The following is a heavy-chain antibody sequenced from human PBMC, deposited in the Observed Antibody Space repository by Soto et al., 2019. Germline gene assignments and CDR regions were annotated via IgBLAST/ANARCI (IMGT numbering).Heavy chain of an antibody. J-gene: IGHJ4*02. D-gene: IGHD2-8*01. Sequence: HVQLVEFGGGVVQPGRSLRLSCAASGFTFSTSAMHWVRQAPGKGLEWVAVISYDGTNEHYEDSVKGRFTVSKDNSRNTLSLQMNSLRPEDTAMYYCVASVFSFDYWGQGSLVTVSS. V-gene: IGHV3-30*01. CDR3: VASVFSFDY. CDR2: ISYDGTNE. CDR1: GFTFSTSA.